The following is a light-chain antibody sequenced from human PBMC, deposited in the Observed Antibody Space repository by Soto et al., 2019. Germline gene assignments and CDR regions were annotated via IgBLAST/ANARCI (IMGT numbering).Light chain of an antibody. Sequence: QSALTQPASVSGCPGQSITISCTGTSSDVGGYDHVSWYQQHPGKAPKLIIYDVTVRPSGISPRFSGSKSDNTASLAVSGLQPEDEADYYCSSYTNRDTLLFGGGTKVTVL. CDR1: SSDVGGYDH. CDR2: DVT. CDR3: SSYTNRDTLL. J-gene: IGLJ3*02. V-gene: IGLV2-14*03.